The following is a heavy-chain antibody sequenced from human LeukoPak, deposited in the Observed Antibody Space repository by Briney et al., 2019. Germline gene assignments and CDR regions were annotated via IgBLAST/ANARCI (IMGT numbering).Heavy chain of an antibody. CDR2: IWYDGSNK. Sequence: GGSLRLSCAASGFTFSSYGMHWVRQAPGKGLEWVAVIWYDGSNKYYADFVKGRFTISRDNSKNTLYLQMNSLRAEDTAVYYCARDSFQWELPAFDIWGQGTMVTVSS. CDR3: ARDSFQWELPAFDI. CDR1: GFTFSSYG. J-gene: IGHJ3*02. V-gene: IGHV3-33*01. D-gene: IGHD1-26*01.